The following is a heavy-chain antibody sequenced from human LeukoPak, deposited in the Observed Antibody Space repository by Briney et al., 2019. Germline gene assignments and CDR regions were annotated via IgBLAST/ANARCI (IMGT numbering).Heavy chain of an antibody. V-gene: IGHV3-69-1*01. CDR1: GFILSTSE. CDR3: AKDSLDYDDYYYYMDV. CDR2: IASDGTI. Sequence: GGSLRLSCVASGFILSTSEMNWVRQAPGKGLEWVSFIASDGTIYYADSVKGRFTLSRDNSKNTLYLQMNSLRAEDTAVYYCAKDSLDYDDYYYYMDVWGKGTTVTISS. D-gene: IGHD3-16*01. J-gene: IGHJ6*03.